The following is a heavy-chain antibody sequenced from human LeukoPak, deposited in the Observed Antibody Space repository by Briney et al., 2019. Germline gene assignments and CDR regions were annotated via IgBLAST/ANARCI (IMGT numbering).Heavy chain of an antibody. CDR3: ARDREYTSGWYNHYFDN. D-gene: IGHD6-19*01. CDR2: IYYDAGA. Sequence: SQTLSLTCTVSGASVSATNYYWSWLRQHPGKGPEWIAYIYYDAGAYYNPSLESRVTISLDSSANQFSLGLSSVTAADTAVYYCARDREYTSGWYNHYFDNWGQGTLVTVSS. V-gene: IGHV4-31*03. J-gene: IGHJ4*02. CDR1: GASVSATNYY.